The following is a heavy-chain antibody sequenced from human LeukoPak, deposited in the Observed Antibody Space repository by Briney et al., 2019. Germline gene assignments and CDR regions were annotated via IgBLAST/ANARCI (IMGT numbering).Heavy chain of an antibody. CDR1: GVSVSSGTYH. Sequence: PSETLSLTCTVSGVSVSSGTYHWSWIRQPPGKGLEWIGYIFYSGSTNYNPSLKSRVTISVDTSKNQFSLKVGSVTAADTAVYYCARDRTYYGMDVWGQGTTVTVSS. CDR3: ARDRTYYGMDV. V-gene: IGHV4-61*01. D-gene: IGHD2-8*01. J-gene: IGHJ6*02. CDR2: IFYSGST.